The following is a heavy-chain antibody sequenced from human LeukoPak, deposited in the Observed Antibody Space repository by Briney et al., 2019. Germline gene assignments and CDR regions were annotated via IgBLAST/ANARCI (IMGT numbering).Heavy chain of an antibody. Sequence: PSETLSLTCAVYDVSLSAYYWSWIRQPPGKGMEWIGEINHGGSANYNPTLQSRVTISVDTSKNQFSLKLSSVTAADTAVYYCARGLGGGNSVYFDLWGRGALVMVSS. V-gene: IGHV4-34*01. J-gene: IGHJ2*01. CDR1: DVSLSAYY. D-gene: IGHD4-23*01. CDR3: ARGLGGGNSVYFDL. CDR2: INHGGSA.